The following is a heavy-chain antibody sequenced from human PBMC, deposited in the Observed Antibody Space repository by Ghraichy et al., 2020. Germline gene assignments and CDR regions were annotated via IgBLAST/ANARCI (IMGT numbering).Heavy chain of an antibody. CDR1: GFTFSDYH. D-gene: IGHD5-24*01. CDR3: ASTGRDGYRPLEY. Sequence: GGSLRLSCAGSGFTFSDYHMSWIRQAPGKGLEWVAYIHSDSSSPNYADSVRGRFTVSRDNAKNSLYLQMNSRRAEDTAVYYCASTGRDGYRPLEYWGQGTLVTVSS. J-gene: IGHJ4*02. CDR2: IHSDSSSP. V-gene: IGHV3-11*03.